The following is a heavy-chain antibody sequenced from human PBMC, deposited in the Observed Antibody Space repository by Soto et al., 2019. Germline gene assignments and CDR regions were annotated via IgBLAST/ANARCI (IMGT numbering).Heavy chain of an antibody. J-gene: IGHJ5*02. V-gene: IGHV2-5*01. D-gene: IGHD3-10*01. Sequence: SGPTLVNPTQTLTLTCTFSGFSLSSSGVGVGWIRQPPGKALEWLALIYWNDDKRYSPSLKSRLTITKDTSKNQVVLTMTNMDPVDTATYYCAPTKSTMVRGVIVKWFDPWGQGTLVTVSS. CDR2: IYWNDDK. CDR3: APTKSTMVRGVIVKWFDP. CDR1: GFSLSSSGVG.